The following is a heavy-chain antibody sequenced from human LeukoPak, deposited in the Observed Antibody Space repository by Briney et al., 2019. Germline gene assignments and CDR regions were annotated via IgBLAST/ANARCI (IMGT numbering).Heavy chain of an antibody. CDR2: IIPIFGTA. Sequence: ASVKVSCKASGGTFSSYAISWVRQAPGQGLEWMGGIIPIFGTANYAQKFQGRVTITTDESTSPAYMELSSLRSEDTGVYYCARDLGYDSSGYGVYYFDYWGQGTLVTVSS. CDR1: GGTFSSYA. V-gene: IGHV1-69*05. J-gene: IGHJ4*02. D-gene: IGHD3-22*01. CDR3: ARDLGYDSSGYGVYYFDY.